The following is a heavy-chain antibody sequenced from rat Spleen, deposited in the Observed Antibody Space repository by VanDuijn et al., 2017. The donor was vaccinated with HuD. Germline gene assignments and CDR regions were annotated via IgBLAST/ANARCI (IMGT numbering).Heavy chain of an antibody. V-gene: IGHV5S13*01. J-gene: IGHJ2*01. D-gene: IGHD1-12*02. Sequence: EVQLVESGGGLVQPGRSLKLSCAASGFTFSNYGMAWVRQTPTKGLEWVASISTGGGNTYYRDSVKGRFTISRDNAKSTLYLQIDGLRSEDTASYYCASHYDGTYPFTYWGQGVMVTVSS. CDR2: ISTGGGNT. CDR3: ASHYDGTYPFTY. CDR1: GFTFSNYG.